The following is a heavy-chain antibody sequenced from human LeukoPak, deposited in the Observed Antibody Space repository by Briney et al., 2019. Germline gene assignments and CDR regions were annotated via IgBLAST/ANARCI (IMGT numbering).Heavy chain of an antibody. CDR1: LDSTTSNF. V-gene: IGHV4-4*02. CDR3: SRESGAFCPFGY. J-gene: IGHJ4*02. CDR2: ISLTGET. D-gene: IGHD1-26*01. Sequence: LETLSLTCTVSLDSTTSNFWSWVRQPPGKGLEWIGEISLTGETNYNPSLNGRVTMSLDKSRNQLSLKLTSVTAADTAIYYCSRESGAFCPFGYWGQGTLVIVPP.